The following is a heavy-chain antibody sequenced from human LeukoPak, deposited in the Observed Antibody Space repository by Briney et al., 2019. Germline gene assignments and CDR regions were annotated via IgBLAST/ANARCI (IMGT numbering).Heavy chain of an antibody. CDR3: ARGGARQQLVENYFDY. CDR2: TYRGGST. J-gene: IGHJ4*02. CDR1: GFTVSSNY. V-gene: IGHV3-53*01. Sequence: PGGSLRLSCAASGFTVSSNYMSWVRQAPGKGLEWVSVTYRGGSTYYEDSVKGRFTVSRDNSKNTLYLQMNSLRAEDTAVYYCARGGARQQLVENYFDYWGQGTLVTVSS. D-gene: IGHD6-13*01.